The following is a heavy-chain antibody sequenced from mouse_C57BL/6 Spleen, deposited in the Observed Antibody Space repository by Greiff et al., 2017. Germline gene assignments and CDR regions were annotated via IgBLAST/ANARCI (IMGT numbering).Heavy chain of an antibody. CDR3: ARSLYMGDY. J-gene: IGHJ2*01. CDR1: GYTFTSYW. D-gene: IGHD2-12*01. V-gene: IGHV1-61*01. CDR2: IYPSDSET. Sequence: QVQLQQPGAELVRPGSSVKLSCKASGYTFTSYWMDWVKQRPGQGLEWIGNIYPSDSETHYNQKFKDKATLTVDKSSSTAYMQLSSLTSEDSAVKYCARSLYMGDYWGQGTTLTVSS.